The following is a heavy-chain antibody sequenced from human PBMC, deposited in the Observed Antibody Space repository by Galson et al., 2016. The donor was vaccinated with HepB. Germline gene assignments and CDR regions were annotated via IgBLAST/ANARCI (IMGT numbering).Heavy chain of an antibody. Sequence: LTCTVSGGSISYYYWTWIRQPPGKGLEWIGYIYYSGSTNYNPSLKSRVTISVDTSKNHFSLRLSSVTAADTAVYYCARAPHSYDFWSGYYGAYGMDVWGQGTTVTVSS. D-gene: IGHD3-3*01. CDR1: GGSISYYY. CDR2: IYYSGST. V-gene: IGHV4-59*01. CDR3: ARAPHSYDFWSGYYGAYGMDV. J-gene: IGHJ6*02.